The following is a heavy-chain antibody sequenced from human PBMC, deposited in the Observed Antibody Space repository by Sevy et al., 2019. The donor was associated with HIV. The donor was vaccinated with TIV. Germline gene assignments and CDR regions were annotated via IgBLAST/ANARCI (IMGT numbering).Heavy chain of an antibody. CDR2: INPNDGGT. D-gene: IGHD5-12*01. CDR3: ARGSSGSQPFDY. J-gene: IGHJ4*02. CDR1: GYTFTKYY. Sequence: ASVKVSCEASGYTFTKYYMHWVRQAPGQGLEWMGIINPNDGGTTYAQKFQGRVTMTRDTSTTTVYMELTSLRSEDTAVYSRARGSSGSQPFDYWGQGTLVTVSS. V-gene: IGHV1-46*01.